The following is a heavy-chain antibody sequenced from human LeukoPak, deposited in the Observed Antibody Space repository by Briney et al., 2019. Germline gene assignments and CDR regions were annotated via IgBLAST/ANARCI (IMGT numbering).Heavy chain of an antibody. J-gene: IGHJ6*02. CDR3: ARSRSVSNYKGMDV. CDR2: ISSSSSYI. Sequence: GGSLRLSCAASGFTFSSYSMNWVRQAPGRGREWVSSISSSSSYIYYADSVKGRFTISRDNARNSLYLQMNSLRAEDTAVYYCARSRSVSNYKGMDVWGQGTTVTVSS. CDR1: GFTFSSYS. D-gene: IGHD5/OR15-5a*01. V-gene: IGHV3-21*01.